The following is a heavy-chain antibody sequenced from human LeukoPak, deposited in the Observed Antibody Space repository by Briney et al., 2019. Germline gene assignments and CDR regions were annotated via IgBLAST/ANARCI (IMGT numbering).Heavy chain of an antibody. D-gene: IGHD2-21*01. Sequence: KPSETLSLTCTVSGGSISSYYWSWIRQPPGKGLEWIGYTYYSGSTNYNPSLKSRVTISVETSKNQSSLKLSSVTAAATALYYCARSEIAFAYWGQGALVTVSS. V-gene: IGHV4-59*08. CDR1: GGSISSYY. J-gene: IGHJ4*02. CDR2: TYYSGST. CDR3: ARSEIAFAY.